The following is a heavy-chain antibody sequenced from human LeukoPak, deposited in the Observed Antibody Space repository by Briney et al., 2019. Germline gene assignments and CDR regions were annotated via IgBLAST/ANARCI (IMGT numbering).Heavy chain of an antibody. CDR3: ARGTDDFWSGYTNTFDY. Sequence: SETLSLTCTVSGGSISSYSWSWIRQPPGKGLEWIGYIYHSGSTYYNPSLKSRVTISVDRSKNQFSLKLSSVTAADTAVYYCARGTDDFWSGYTNTFDYWGQGTLVTVSS. J-gene: IGHJ4*02. CDR2: IYHSGST. CDR1: GGSISSYS. V-gene: IGHV4-30-2*01. D-gene: IGHD3-3*01.